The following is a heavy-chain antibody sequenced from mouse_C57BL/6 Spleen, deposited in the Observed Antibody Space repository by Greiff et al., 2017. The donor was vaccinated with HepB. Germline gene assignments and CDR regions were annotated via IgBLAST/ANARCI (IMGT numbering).Heavy chain of an antibody. J-gene: IGHJ1*03. V-gene: IGHV5-16*01. CDR1: GFTFSDYY. CDR2: INYDGSST. CDR3: ARDGGYFWYFDV. Sequence: EVHLVESEGGLVQPGSSMKLSCTASGFTFSDYYMAWVRQVPEKGLEWVANINYDGSSTYYLDSLKSRFIISRDNATNILYLQMSSLKSEDTATYYCARDGGYFWYFDVWGTGTTVTVSS.